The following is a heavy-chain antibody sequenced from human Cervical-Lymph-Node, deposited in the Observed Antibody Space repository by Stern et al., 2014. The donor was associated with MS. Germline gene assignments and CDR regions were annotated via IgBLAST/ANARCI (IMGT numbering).Heavy chain of an antibody. CDR3: ALRRSYYVY. V-gene: IGHV1-69*01. J-gene: IGHJ4*02. D-gene: IGHD4-11*01. Sequence: QVQLVQSGSEVKQPGSSVKVSCKPSGDTFSSYALSWVRQAPGQGLEWVGGLIPFFGATRYAQKFQGRVTITPEESTGTAFMELSNLTSDDTAVYYCALRRSYYVYWGQGTLITVSS. CDR2: LIPFFGAT. CDR1: GDTFSSYA.